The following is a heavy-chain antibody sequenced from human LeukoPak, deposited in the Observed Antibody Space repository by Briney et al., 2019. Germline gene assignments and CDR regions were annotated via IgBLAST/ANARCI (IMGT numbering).Heavy chain of an antibody. J-gene: IGHJ4*02. CDR2: INPSGGST. V-gene: IGHV1-46*01. CDR1: GYTFTSYY. Sequence: GASVKVSCKASGYTFTSYYMHWVRQAPGQGLEWMGIINPSGGSTSYAQKFQGRVTMTRDTSTSTVYMELSSLRSEDTAVYYCARGRRLELRKRPYYFDYWGQGTLVTVSS. CDR3: ARGRRLELRKRPYYFDY. D-gene: IGHD1-7*01.